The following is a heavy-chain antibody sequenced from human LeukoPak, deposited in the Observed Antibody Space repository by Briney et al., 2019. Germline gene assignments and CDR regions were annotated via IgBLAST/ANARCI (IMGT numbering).Heavy chain of an antibody. J-gene: IGHJ6*02. CDR3: ARVLGYCSGGSCYSSPTYGMDV. Sequence: GGSLRLSCAASGFTFSSYAMHWVRQAPGKGLVWVSRINSDGSSTSYADSVKGRFTISRDNAKNTLYLQMNSLRAEDTAVYYCARVLGYCSGGSCYSSPTYGMDVWGQGTTVTVSS. CDR2: INSDGSST. CDR1: GFTFSSYA. D-gene: IGHD2-15*01. V-gene: IGHV3-74*01.